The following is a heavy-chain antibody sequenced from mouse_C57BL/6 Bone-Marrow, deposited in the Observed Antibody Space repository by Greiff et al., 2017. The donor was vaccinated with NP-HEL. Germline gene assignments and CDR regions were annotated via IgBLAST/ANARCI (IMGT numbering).Heavy chain of an antibody. J-gene: IGHJ4*01. CDR2: IYPGDGDT. CDR1: GYAFSSYW. CDR3: ARGDYDSSRYGCDMDN. Sequence: QVQLQQSGAELVKPGASVKISCKASGYAFSSYWMNWVKERPGKGLEWIGQIYPGDGDTKYNGKFKGKATLTADKSSSTAYMQVSSVTTEDTAVYFCARGDYDSSRYGCDMDNWDQGTSVTVSS. V-gene: IGHV1-80*01. D-gene: IGHD1-1*01.